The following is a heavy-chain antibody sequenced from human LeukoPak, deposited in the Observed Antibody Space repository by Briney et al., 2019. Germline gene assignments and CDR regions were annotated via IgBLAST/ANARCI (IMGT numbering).Heavy chain of an antibody. V-gene: IGHV1-24*01. CDR2: FDPEDGET. CDR3: AISRNYYDSRKSRAFEI. D-gene: IGHD3-22*01. Sequence: ASVTVSCKVAGYTLTELSMHWVRQAPGKGLEWMGGFDPEDGETIYAQKFQGRVTMTEDTSTDTAYMELSSLRSEDTAVYYCAISRNYYDSRKSRAFEIWGQGTMVTVSS. CDR1: GYTLTELS. J-gene: IGHJ3*02.